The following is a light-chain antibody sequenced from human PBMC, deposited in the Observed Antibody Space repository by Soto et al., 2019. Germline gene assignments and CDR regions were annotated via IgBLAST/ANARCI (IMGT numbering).Light chain of an antibody. Sequence: QSALTQPPSASGSPGQSVTISCTGTSSDVGNYNYVSWYQQHPGKAPKLMIYEVTKRPSGVPDRFSGSKSGNTASLTVSGLQAEDEADYYCSSYAGSKTLFGGGTSSPS. J-gene: IGLJ3*02. CDR1: SSDVGNYNY. CDR2: EVT. V-gene: IGLV2-8*01. CDR3: SSYAGSKTL.